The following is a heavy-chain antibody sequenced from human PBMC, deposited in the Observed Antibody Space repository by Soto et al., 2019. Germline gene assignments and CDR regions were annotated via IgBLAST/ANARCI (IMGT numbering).Heavy chain of an antibody. CDR3: ARHESYYDISPRVNWFDP. V-gene: IGHV4-39*01. CDR2: IYYSGST. D-gene: IGHD3-9*01. Sequence: PSETLSLTCTVSGGSISSSSYYWGWIRQPPGKGLEWIGSIYYSGSTYYNASLKSRVNICVDTSKNQFSLKLSSVTAADTAVYYCARHESYYDISPRVNWFDPWGQGTLVNVSS. J-gene: IGHJ5*02. CDR1: GGSISSSSYY.